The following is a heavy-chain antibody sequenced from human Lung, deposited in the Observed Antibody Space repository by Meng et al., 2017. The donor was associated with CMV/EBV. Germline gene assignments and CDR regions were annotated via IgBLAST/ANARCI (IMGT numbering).Heavy chain of an antibody. Sequence: SXTLSLXCAVYGGSFSGYYWSWIRQPPGEGLEWIGEINHSGDTNYNPSLKSRVTISVDTSKNQFSLKLSSVTAADTAVYYCARGAYYFDTSGLFDYWGRGXLVTVSS. CDR2: INHSGDT. CDR1: GGSFSGYY. J-gene: IGHJ4*02. D-gene: IGHD3-22*01. CDR3: ARGAYYFDTSGLFDY. V-gene: IGHV4-34*01.